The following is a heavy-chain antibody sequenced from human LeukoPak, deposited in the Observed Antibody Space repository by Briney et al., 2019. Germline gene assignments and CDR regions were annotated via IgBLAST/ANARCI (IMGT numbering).Heavy chain of an antibody. CDR3: AREPGIAAAGIDY. D-gene: IGHD6-13*01. J-gene: IGHJ4*02. Sequence: ASVKVSCKASGYTFTSYYMHWVRQAPGQGLEWMGIINPSGGSTSYAQKFQGRVTMTRDTSVSTAYMELSRLRSDDTAVYYCAREPGIAAAGIDYWGQGTLVTVSS. V-gene: IGHV1-46*01. CDR2: INPSGGST. CDR1: GYTFTSYY.